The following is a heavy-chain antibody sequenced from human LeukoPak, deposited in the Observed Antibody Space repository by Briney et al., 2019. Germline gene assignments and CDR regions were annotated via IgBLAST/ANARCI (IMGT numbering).Heavy chain of an antibody. CDR1: GGSFSGYY. J-gene: IGHJ4*02. Sequence: SETLSLTCAVYGGSFSGYYWSWIRQPPGKGLEWIGEINHSGSTNYNSSLKSRVTISVDTSKNQFSLKLSSVTAADTAVYYCARALMAAAGLFDYWGQGTLVTVSS. D-gene: IGHD6-13*01. V-gene: IGHV4-34*01. CDR3: ARALMAAAGLFDY. CDR2: INHSGST.